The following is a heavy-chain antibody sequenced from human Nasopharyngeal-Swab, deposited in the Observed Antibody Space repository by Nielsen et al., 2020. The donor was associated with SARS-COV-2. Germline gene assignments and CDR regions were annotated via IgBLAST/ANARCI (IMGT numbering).Heavy chain of an antibody. CDR1: GFPFSVYA. D-gene: IGHD6-19*01. CDR2: ISGGDGTT. V-gene: IGHV3-23*01. CDR3: AKIAVAVRVYWHFDI. Sequence: GESLKISCAASGFPFSVYAMSWVRQAPGKGLEWVAAISGGDGTTYYADSVKDRFTIYRDNSKNTLYLQMHSLTADDTAVYYCAKIAVAVRVYWHFDIWGRGTLVTVSS. J-gene: IGHJ2*01.